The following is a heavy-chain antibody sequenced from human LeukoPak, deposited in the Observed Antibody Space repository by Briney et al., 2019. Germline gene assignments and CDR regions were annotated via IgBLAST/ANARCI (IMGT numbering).Heavy chain of an antibody. J-gene: IGHJ4*02. D-gene: IGHD4-17*01. CDR2: FSSSSSMI. Sequence: GGSLRLSCAVSGFTFSSYSMNWDRQAPGQGLEWVSYFSSSSSMIYYADSVKGRFTISRDNAKNSLYLQMKSLRDEDTAIYYCASVYGELPARVPYFDYWGQGTLVTVSS. CDR3: ASVYGELPARVPYFDY. CDR1: GFTFSSYS. V-gene: IGHV3-48*02.